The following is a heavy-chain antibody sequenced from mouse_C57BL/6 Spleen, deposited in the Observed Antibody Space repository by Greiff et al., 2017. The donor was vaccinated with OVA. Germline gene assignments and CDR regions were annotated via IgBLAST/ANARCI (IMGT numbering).Heavy chain of an antibody. CDR2: ISYDGSN. J-gene: IGHJ2*01. Sequence: EVKLLESGPGLVKPSQSLSLTCSVTGYSITSGYYWNWIRQFPGNKLEWMGYISYDGSNNYNPSLKNRISITRDTSKNQFFLKLNSVTTEDTATYYCARDQQAGGFDYWGQGTTLTVSS. D-gene: IGHD3-2*02. CDR3: ARDQQAGGFDY. CDR1: GYSITSGYY. V-gene: IGHV3-6*01.